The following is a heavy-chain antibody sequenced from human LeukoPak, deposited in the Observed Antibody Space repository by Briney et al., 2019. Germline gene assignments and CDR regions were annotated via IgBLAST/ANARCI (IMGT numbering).Heavy chain of an antibody. CDR1: GFTVSSNY. J-gene: IGHJ4*02. CDR3: AIMHPYYDGNGYWVQ. D-gene: IGHD3-22*01. CDR2: IYSGGST. V-gene: IGHV3-53*01. Sequence: GGSLRLSCAASGFTVSSNYMSWLRQAPGKGLGGVSVIYSGGSTYYADSVKGRFTISRDNPRNTLYSQMNSLRAEDAALYYCAIMHPYYDGNGYWVQWGQGTLVTVSS.